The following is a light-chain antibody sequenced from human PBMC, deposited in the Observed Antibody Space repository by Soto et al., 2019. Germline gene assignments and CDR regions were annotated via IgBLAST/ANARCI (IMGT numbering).Light chain of an antibody. Sequence: ESVLTQSPGTLPLSPGERATLSCRTSQSVSSNFLAWYQQKPGQAPRLLIYGASSRATGIPDRFSGSWSGTCFTLTISRLEPEDFAVYYCQQYGTSFWTFGKGNKVEI. J-gene: IGKJ1*01. CDR1: QSVSSNF. V-gene: IGKV3-20*01. CDR2: GAS. CDR3: QQYGTSFWT.